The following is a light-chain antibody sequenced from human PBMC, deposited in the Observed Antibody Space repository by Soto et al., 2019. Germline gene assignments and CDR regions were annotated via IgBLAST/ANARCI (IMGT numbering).Light chain of an antibody. CDR1: QTISSW. V-gene: IGKV1-5*01. Sequence: DIQMSQSPSTLSGSVGDRVTITCRASQTISSWLAWYQQKPGKAPKLLIYDASSLESGVPSRFSGRGSGTEFTLTISSLQPGDFATYSCQQSYNTTWTFGQGTKVDIK. CDR2: DAS. J-gene: IGKJ1*01. CDR3: QQSYNTTWT.